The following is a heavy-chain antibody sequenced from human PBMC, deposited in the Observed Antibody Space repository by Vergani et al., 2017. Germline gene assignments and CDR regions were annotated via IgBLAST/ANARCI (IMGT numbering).Heavy chain of an antibody. CDR1: GFSLSTSGMC. D-gene: IGHD3-9*01. CDR3: VHRLGYFDWDGAFDV. Sequence: QVTLRESGPALVKPTQTLTLTCPFSGFSLSTSGMCVSWIRQPPGKALEWLAFVYWNDDESYSPSLKSRVTITKDTSKNEVILTMATMDPVDTATYYCVHRLGYFDWDGAFDVWGPGTMVTVSS. CDR2: VYWNDDE. V-gene: IGHV2-5*08. J-gene: IGHJ3*01.